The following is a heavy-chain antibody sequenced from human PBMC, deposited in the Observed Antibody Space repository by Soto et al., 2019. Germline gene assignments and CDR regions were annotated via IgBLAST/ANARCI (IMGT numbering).Heavy chain of an antibody. CDR3: AKDRSSGWGYYYYGMDV. Sequence: GGSLRLSCAASGFTFSNYAMSWVRQAPGKGLEYVSTISGSGGSTYDADSVKGRFTMSRDNSKNTLYLQMNSLRAEDTAVYYCAKDRSSGWGYYYYGMDVWGQGTTVTVSS. D-gene: IGHD6-19*01. J-gene: IGHJ6*02. V-gene: IGHV3-23*01. CDR2: ISGSGGST. CDR1: GFTFSNYA.